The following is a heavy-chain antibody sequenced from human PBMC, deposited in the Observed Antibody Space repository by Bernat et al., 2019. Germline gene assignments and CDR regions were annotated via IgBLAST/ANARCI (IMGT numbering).Heavy chain of an antibody. D-gene: IGHD6-19*01. CDR2: ISAHSGNT. J-gene: IGHJ6*02. V-gene: IGHV1-18*01. CDR1: GYTFINYD. CDR3: ARDQKWLAFYGLDV. Sequence: QGQLVQSGPEVKRPGASVRVSCKASGYTFINYDITWVRQAPGKGLEWMGWISAHSGNTNYGQKFQGRVTMTTDTSTNTAYMELRSLRPNDTAVYYCARDQKWLAFYGLDVWGQGTAVSFSS.